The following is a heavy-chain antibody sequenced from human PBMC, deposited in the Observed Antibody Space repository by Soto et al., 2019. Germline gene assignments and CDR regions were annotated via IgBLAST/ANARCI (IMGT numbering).Heavy chain of an antibody. J-gene: IGHJ4*02. D-gene: IGHD2-8*01. CDR1: GGSISSSSYY. V-gene: IGHV4-39*01. CDR3: ARRRDGVEDYDS. Sequence: QLQLQESGPGLVKPSETLSLTCTVSGGSISSSSYYWDWIRQPPGKGLEWIAGIYYSGSTYYKPSLKSRVTISVDTSKNQFPLKVSSVTVADPAVYCCARRRDGVEDYDSWGQGVLVTVSS. CDR2: IYYSGST.